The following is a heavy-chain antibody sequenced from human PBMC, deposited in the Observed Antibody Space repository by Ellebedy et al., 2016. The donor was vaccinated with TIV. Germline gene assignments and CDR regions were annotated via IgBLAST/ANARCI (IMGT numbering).Heavy chain of an antibody. J-gene: IGHJ6*02. V-gene: IGHV4-34*01. D-gene: IGHD3-10*01. CDR3: ARLASTLLSRYYYYYYGMDV. Sequence: SETLSLXXAVYGGSFSGYYWSWIRQPPGKGLEWIGEINHSGSTNYNPSLKSRVTISVDTSKNQFSLKLSSVTAADTAVYYCARLASTLLSRYYYYYYGMDVWGQGTTVTVSS. CDR1: GGSFSGYY. CDR2: INHSGST.